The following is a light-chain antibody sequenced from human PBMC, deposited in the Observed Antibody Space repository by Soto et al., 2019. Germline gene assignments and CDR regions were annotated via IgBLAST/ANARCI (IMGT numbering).Light chain of an antibody. CDR2: SAS. CDR3: QQRSDCPIT. CDR1: QGIATF. V-gene: IGKV1-9*01. Sequence: DIQLTQSPSFLSASVGDRVIITCRASQGIATFLAWYQQKPGKAPKLLIHSASTLHSGVPSRFSGSGSGTEFTLIISSLQPEDFAVYYCQQRSDCPITFGQGTRLEIK. J-gene: IGKJ5*01.